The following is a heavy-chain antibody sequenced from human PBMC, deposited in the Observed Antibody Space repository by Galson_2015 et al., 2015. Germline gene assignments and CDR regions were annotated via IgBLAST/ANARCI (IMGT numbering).Heavy chain of an antibody. Sequence: LSLTCAVSGYSIISGHWWSWVRQSPGKGLEWIGEIERKEGTTYNPSLRGRATISVDTSKNHLSLSLTSVTAADTALYYCARNGDYALDSWGQGTLVTVSS. J-gene: IGHJ4*02. D-gene: IGHD4-17*01. CDR1: GYSIISGHW. V-gene: IGHV4-4*02. CDR2: IERKEGT. CDR3: ARNGDYALDS.